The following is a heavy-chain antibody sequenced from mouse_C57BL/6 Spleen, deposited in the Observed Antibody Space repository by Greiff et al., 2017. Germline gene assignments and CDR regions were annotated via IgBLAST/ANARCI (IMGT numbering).Heavy chain of an antibody. CDR2: ISDGGSYT. CDR3: ARPYSNYEAWFAY. J-gene: IGHJ3*01. CDR1: GFTFSSYA. Sequence: EVMLVESGGGLVKPGGSLKLSCAASGFTFSSYAMSWVRQTPEKRLEWVATISDGGSYTYYPDNVKGRFTISRDNAKNNLYLQMSHLKSEDTALYYCARPYSNYEAWFAYWGQGTLVTVSA. D-gene: IGHD2-5*01. V-gene: IGHV5-4*03.